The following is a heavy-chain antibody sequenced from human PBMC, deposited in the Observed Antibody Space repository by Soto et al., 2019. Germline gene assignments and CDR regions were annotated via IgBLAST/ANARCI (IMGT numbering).Heavy chain of an antibody. J-gene: IGHJ5*02. Sequence: SGPTLVNPTQTLTLTCTFSGFSLSTSGMCVSWIRQPPGKAPEWLALIDWDDDKRYSTSLKTRLTISKDTSKNLVVLTMTNMDPVDTATYYCARTTFTIDTLAASGTGDWFDPWGQGTLVTVSS. CDR1: GFSLSTSGMC. V-gene: IGHV2-70*01. CDR2: IDWDDDK. CDR3: ARTTFTIDTLAASGTGDWFDP. D-gene: IGHD6-13*01.